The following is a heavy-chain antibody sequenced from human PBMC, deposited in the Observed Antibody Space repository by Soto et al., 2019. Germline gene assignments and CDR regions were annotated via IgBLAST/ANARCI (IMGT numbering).Heavy chain of an antibody. Sequence: SETLSLTCSVSGYSVSSSDYYWAWIRQPPGKGLEWIGSMFYSGLTYYNPPLKSRVTLSVDTSKNQFSVRLNSVTAADTAVYYCAPLSVSLSGPYGIHVWGQGTTVTVSS. J-gene: IGHJ6*02. CDR3: APLSVSLSGPYGIHV. V-gene: IGHV4-39*01. CDR1: GYSVSSSDYY. D-gene: IGHD2-21*01. CDR2: MFYSGLT.